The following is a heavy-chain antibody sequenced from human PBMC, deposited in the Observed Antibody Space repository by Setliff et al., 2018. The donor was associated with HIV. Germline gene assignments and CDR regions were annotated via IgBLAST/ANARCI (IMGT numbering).Heavy chain of an antibody. CDR1: GYSVNSDY. J-gene: IGHJ5*02. V-gene: IGHV4-59*02. D-gene: IGHD2-2*01. CDR3: ARGGTSSNWFDP. CDR2: IYNTETT. Sequence: SETLSLTCTVSGYSVNSDYLWCWIRQPPGKGLQWIGFIYNTETTNYNPSLKSRVTISLDTSKNQFSLKLTSLTAADTAVYYCARGGTSSNWFDPWGQGTLVTVSS.